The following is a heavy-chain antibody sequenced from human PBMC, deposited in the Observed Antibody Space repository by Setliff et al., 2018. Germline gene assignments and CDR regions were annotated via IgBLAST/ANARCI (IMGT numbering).Heavy chain of an antibody. CDR1: GGSISSHY. CDR3: ARSQSGSYFYYYYYGMDV. J-gene: IGHJ6*02. D-gene: IGHD1-26*01. V-gene: IGHV4-59*11. Sequence: SETLSLTCTVSGGSISSHYWSWIRQPPGKGLEWIGSIYYSGSTDYNPSLKSRVTISVDTSKNQFSLKLSSMTAADTAVYYCARSQSGSYFYYYYYGMDVWGQGTTVTVSS. CDR2: IYYSGST.